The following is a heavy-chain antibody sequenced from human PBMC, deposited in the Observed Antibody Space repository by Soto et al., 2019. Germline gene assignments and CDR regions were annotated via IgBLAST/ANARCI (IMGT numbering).Heavy chain of an antibody. CDR1: GYTFSNFG. CDR2: IGPYNGNT. Sequence: QVQLVQSAAEVKKPGALVKVSCKASGYTFSNFGLSWVRQAPGQGLEWMGWIGPYNGNTDHAQKFQDRVTMTTDTSTNTAYMELRGLTSDDTAVYYCARCYCSVGSCYTCWHFDLWGRGTLVTVSS. D-gene: IGHD2-15*01. CDR3: ARCYCSVGSCYTCWHFDL. J-gene: IGHJ2*01. V-gene: IGHV1-18*01.